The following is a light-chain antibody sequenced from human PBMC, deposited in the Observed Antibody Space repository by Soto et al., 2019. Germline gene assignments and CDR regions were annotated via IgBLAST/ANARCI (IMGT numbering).Light chain of an antibody. CDR2: DAS. Sequence: MTQSPATVSVCTGEGATXTCRAGQSVSSLLAWYQQRPGQAPRLLIYDASNRATGIPARFSGSGSGTDFTLTISSLEPEDFAVYYCQQRSNWPPAFGQGTRAEIK. CDR1: QSVSSL. V-gene: IGKV3-11*01. J-gene: IGKJ5*01. CDR3: QQRSNWPPA.